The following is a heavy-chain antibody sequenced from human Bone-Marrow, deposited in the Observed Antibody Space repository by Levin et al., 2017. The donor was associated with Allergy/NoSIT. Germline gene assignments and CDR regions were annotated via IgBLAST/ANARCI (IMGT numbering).Heavy chain of an antibody. CDR1: GFTFSTHG. J-gene: IGHJ6*02. CDR3: AREGKHSRSSRWAWGSSYYYGMDL. Sequence: PGGSLRLSCAASGFTFSTHGMHWVRQAPGKGLEWVAVIWYDGSKEYYADSVRGRFTVSRDNSKNTLFVQMNSLRADDTAVYFCAREGKHSRSSRWAWGSSYYYGMDLWGQGTTVTVYS. CDR2: IWYDGSKE. D-gene: IGHD6-6*01. V-gene: IGHV3-33*01.